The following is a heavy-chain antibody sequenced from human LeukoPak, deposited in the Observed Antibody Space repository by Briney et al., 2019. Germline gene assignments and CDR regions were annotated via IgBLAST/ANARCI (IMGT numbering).Heavy chain of an antibody. D-gene: IGHD3-10*01. V-gene: IGHV3-21*01. Sequence: GGSLRLSCAASGLTFSSYSMNWVRQAPGKGLEWVSYISSNSRYIYYADSVKGRFTISRDNAKNSLYLQMNSLRTEDAAVYYCARGPGGSGSYYDYWGQGTLVTVSS. CDR1: GLTFSSYS. CDR2: ISSNSRYI. CDR3: ARGPGGSGSYYDY. J-gene: IGHJ4*02.